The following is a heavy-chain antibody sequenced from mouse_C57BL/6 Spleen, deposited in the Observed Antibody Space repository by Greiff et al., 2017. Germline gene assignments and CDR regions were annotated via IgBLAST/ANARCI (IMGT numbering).Heavy chain of an antibody. CDR1: GYTFTSYW. J-gene: IGHJ3*01. D-gene: IGHD3-2*02. Sequence: VQLQQPGAELVRPGTSVKLSCKASGYTFTSYWMHWVKQRPGQGLEWIGVIDPSDSYTNYNQKFKGKAKLTVDTSSSTAYMQLSSLTSEDSAVYYCARGTAQAPAWFAYWGQGSLVTVA. CDR3: ARGTAQAPAWFAY. V-gene: IGHV1-59*01. CDR2: IDPSDSYT.